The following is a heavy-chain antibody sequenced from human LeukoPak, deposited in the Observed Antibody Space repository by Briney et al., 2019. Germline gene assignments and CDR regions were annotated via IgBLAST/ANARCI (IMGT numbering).Heavy chain of an antibody. CDR3: AKDRREYFEYYDILTGYYTPGHPDY. CDR1: GDSISISTYY. V-gene: IGHV4-39*07. D-gene: IGHD3-9*01. J-gene: IGHJ4*02. CDR2: ISYSGST. Sequence: SETLSLTCTVSGDSISISTYYWGWIRQPPGKGLEWIGSISYSGSTYYNPSLKSRVTISVDTSKNQFSLKLSSVTAADTAVYYCAKDRREYFEYYDILTGYYTPGHPDYWGQGTLVTVSS.